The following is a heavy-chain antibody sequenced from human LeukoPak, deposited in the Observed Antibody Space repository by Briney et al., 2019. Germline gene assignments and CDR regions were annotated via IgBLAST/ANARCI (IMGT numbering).Heavy chain of an antibody. V-gene: IGHV4-59*01. CDR1: GGSISSYY. CDR3: ARATLYDFSPFDP. Sequence: PSETQSLTCTVSGGSISSYYWSWIRQPPGKGLEWIGYIYYSGSTNYNPSLKSRVTISVDTSKNQFSLKLSSVTAADTAVYYCARATLYDFSPFDPWGQGTLVTVSS. CDR2: IYYSGST. J-gene: IGHJ5*02. D-gene: IGHD3-3*01.